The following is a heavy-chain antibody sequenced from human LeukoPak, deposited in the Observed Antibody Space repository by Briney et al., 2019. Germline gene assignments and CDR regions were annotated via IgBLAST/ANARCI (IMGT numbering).Heavy chain of an antibody. J-gene: IGHJ5*02. D-gene: IGHD1-26*01. CDR1: GYTFTSHD. V-gene: IGHV1-8*01. CDR3: ARGSGSGGRDWFDP. Sequence: GASVKVSCKASGYTFTSHDTNWVRQATGQGLEWMGWMNSYSGNTGYAQKFQDRVTMTRDTSISTAYMELRSLTSEDTAVYYCARGSGSGGRDWFDPWGQGTLVTVSS. CDR2: MNSYSGNT.